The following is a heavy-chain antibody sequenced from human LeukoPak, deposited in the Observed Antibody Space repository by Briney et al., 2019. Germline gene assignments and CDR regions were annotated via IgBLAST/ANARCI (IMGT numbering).Heavy chain of an antibody. V-gene: IGHV3-21*04. Sequence: GGSLRLSCAASGFTFSSYSMNWVRQAPGKGLEWVSSISSSSSYIHYADSVKGRFTISRDNAKNSLYLQMNSLRAEDTAVYYCASNGFWSGSDYWGQGTLVTVSS. CDR2: ISSSSSYI. CDR3: ASNGFWSGSDY. CDR1: GFTFSSYS. D-gene: IGHD3-3*01. J-gene: IGHJ4*02.